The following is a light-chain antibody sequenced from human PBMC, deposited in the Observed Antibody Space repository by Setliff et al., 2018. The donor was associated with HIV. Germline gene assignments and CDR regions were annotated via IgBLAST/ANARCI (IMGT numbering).Light chain of an antibody. Sequence: QSVLTQPASVSGSPGQSITISCTGTTSDVGAYNYVSWYQQHPGKAPKLLIYDVTNRPSGVSNRFSGSKSANTASLTISGLQAEDEADYYCSSYTGGSTYVFGTGTKVTVL. CDR3: SSYTGGSTYV. CDR1: TSDVGAYNY. J-gene: IGLJ1*01. CDR2: DVT. V-gene: IGLV2-14*03.